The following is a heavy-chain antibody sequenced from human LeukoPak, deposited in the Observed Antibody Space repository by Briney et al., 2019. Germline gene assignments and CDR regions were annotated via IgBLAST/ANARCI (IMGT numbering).Heavy chain of an antibody. Sequence: SETLSLTCAVYGGSFSGYYWSWIRQPPGKGLEWIGSIYYSGSTYYNPSLKSRVTISVDTSKNQFSLKLTSVTAADTAVYYCARDSGTTGEVKFDPWGQGTLVTVSS. CDR2: IYYSGST. CDR1: GGSFSGYY. D-gene: IGHD3-10*01. J-gene: IGHJ5*02. V-gene: IGHV4-34*01. CDR3: ARDSGTTGEVKFDP.